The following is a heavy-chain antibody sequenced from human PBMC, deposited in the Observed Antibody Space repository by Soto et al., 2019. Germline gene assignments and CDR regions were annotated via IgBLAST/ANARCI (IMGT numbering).Heavy chain of an antibody. J-gene: IGHJ2*01. D-gene: IGHD3-3*01. CDR3: ARGPDSSHWYFDL. V-gene: IGHV4-31*03. Sequence: QVQLQESGPGLVKPSQTLSLTCTVSGGSISSGGYYWSWIRQHPGQGLEWIGYIYYSGSTYYNPSLKSGVTIPVATSKNQFSLKLSSVTAADTAVYYCARGPDSSHWYFDLWGSGTLVTVSS. CDR1: GGSISSGGYY. CDR2: IYYSGST.